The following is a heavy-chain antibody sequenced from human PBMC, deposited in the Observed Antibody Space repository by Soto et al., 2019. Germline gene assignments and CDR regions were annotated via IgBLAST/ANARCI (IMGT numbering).Heavy chain of an antibody. CDR2: ISWNSGSI. D-gene: IGHD2-2*01. J-gene: IGHJ4*02. CDR1: GFTFDDYA. V-gene: IGHV3-9*01. Sequence: GGSLRLSCAASGFTFDDYAMHWVRQAPGKGLEWVSGISWNSGSIGYADSVKGRFTISRDNAKNSLYLQMNSLRAEDTALYYCATYIGWGAGWGSRYCSSTSCHPDYWGQGTLVTVSS. CDR3: ATYIGWGAGWGSRYCSSTSCHPDY.